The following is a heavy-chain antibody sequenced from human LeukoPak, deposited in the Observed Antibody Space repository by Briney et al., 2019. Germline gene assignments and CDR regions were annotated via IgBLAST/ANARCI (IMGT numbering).Heavy chain of an antibody. V-gene: IGHV4-30-4*08. D-gene: IGHD5-12*01. CDR3: ASVADDDY. Sequence: SETLSLTCAVYGGSFSGYYWSWIRQPPGKGLEWIGYIYYSGSTYYNPSLKSRVTISVDTSKNQFSLKLSSVTAADTAVYYCASVADDDYWGQGTLVTVSS. CDR1: GGSFSGYY. J-gene: IGHJ4*02. CDR2: IYYSGST.